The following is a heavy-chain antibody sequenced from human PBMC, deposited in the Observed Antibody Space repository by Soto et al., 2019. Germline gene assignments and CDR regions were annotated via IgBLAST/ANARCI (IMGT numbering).Heavy chain of an antibody. J-gene: IGHJ5*02. D-gene: IGHD1-20*01. Sequence: SVKVSCKGSGGSFSSYAMSWVAQAPGQRLEWMGGIIPIFGTANYAQKFQGRVTITADESTSTAYMELSSLRSEDTAVYYCARDTFQGVSITGPRNWFDPWGQGTLVTVSS. CDR2: IIPIFGTA. CDR3: ARDTFQGVSITGPRNWFDP. CDR1: GGSFSSYA. V-gene: IGHV1-69*13.